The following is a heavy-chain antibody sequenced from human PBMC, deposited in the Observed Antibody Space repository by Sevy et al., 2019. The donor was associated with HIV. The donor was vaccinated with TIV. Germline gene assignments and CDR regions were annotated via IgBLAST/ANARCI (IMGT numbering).Heavy chain of an antibody. Sequence: GGCLRLSCAAPGFTFSNYAMSWVRQVPGKGLEWVAAISVAGDNKHYADSVKGRFTISRDNSKSTVDLQMNSLRVEDTALYYCAKEPDYWGRGTLVTVSS. J-gene: IGHJ4*02. CDR2: ISVAGDNK. V-gene: IGHV3-23*01. CDR3: AKEPDY. CDR1: GFTFSNYA.